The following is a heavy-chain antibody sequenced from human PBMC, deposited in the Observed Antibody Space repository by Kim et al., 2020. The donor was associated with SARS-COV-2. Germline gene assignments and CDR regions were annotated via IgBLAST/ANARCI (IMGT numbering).Heavy chain of an antibody. CDR2: INHSGST. Sequence: SETLSLTCAVYGGSFSGYYWSWIRQPPGKGLEWIGEINHSGSTNYNPSLKSRVTISVDTSKNQFSLKLSSVTAADTAVYYCARVPWSSGYYDSLHYYYGMDVWGQGTTVTVSS. CDR3: ARVPWSSGYYDSLHYYYGMDV. CDR1: GGSFSGYY. V-gene: IGHV4-34*01. J-gene: IGHJ6*02. D-gene: IGHD3-22*01.